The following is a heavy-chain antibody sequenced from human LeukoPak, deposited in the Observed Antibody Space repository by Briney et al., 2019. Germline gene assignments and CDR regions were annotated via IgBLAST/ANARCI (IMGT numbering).Heavy chain of an antibody. D-gene: IGHD3-9*01. Sequence: ASVKVSCKASGYTFTSYDINWVRQATGQGLEWMGWMNPNSGNTGYAQKFQGRVTMTRNTSISTAYMELSSLRSEDTAVYYCARGKELRYFDWLLWGYNWFDPWGQGTLVTVSS. CDR1: GYTFTSYD. CDR3: ARGKELRYFDWLLWGYNWFDP. V-gene: IGHV1-8*01. CDR2: MNPNSGNT. J-gene: IGHJ5*02.